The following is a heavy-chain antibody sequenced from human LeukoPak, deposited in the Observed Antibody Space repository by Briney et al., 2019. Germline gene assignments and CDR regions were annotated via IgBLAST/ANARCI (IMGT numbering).Heavy chain of an antibody. Sequence: ASVKVSCEVSGYTLTELSMHWVRQAPGKGLEWMGGFDPEDGETIYAQKFQGRVTMTEDTSTDTAYMELSSLRSEDTAVYYCATDKGKQQLGRYFDYWGQGTLVTVSS. CDR3: ATDKGKQQLGRYFDY. CDR1: GYTLTELS. V-gene: IGHV1-24*01. D-gene: IGHD6-13*01. CDR2: FDPEDGET. J-gene: IGHJ4*02.